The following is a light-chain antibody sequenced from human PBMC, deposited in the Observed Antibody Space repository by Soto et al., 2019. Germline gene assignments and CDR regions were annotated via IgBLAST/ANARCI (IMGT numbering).Light chain of an antibody. Sequence: DIQMTQSPSILSASVGDRVTITCRASQSISSWLAWYQQKPGKAPKLLIYDASRLESGVPSRFSGSGFGTDFTLTITSLEPEDFATYFCQQANSFPWTFGQGTKVEIK. CDR1: QSISSW. CDR2: DAS. CDR3: QQANSFPWT. J-gene: IGKJ1*01. V-gene: IGKV1-12*01.